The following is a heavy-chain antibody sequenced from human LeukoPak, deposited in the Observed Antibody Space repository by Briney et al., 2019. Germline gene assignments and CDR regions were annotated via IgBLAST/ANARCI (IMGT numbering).Heavy chain of an antibody. D-gene: IGHD2-15*01. V-gene: IGHV3-9*01. Sequence: PGRSLRLSCAASGFTFYDYAMHWVRQAPGKGLEWVSGISWNSGSIGYADSVKGRFTISRDNAKNSLYLQMNSLRAEDTALYYCAKGKWSSHYFDYWGQGTLVTVSS. CDR3: AKGKWSSHYFDY. CDR2: ISWNSGSI. CDR1: GFTFYDYA. J-gene: IGHJ4*02.